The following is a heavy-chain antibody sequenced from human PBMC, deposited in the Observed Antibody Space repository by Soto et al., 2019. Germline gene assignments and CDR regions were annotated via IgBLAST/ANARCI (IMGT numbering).Heavy chain of an antibody. V-gene: IGHV4-4*02. CDR3: ARSTLGYCSSTSCLGYYFDY. CDR2: IYHSGST. J-gene: IGHJ4*02. Sequence: SETLSLTCAVSGGSISSSNWWSWVRQPPGKGLEWIGEIYHSGSTNYNPSLKSRVTISVDRSKNQLSLKLSSVTAADTAVYYCARSTLGYCSSTSCLGYYFDYWGQGTLVTVSS. D-gene: IGHD2-2*01. CDR1: GGSISSSNW.